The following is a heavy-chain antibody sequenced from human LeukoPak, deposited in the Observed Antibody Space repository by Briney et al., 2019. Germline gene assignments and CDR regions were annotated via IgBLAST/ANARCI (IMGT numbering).Heavy chain of an antibody. D-gene: IGHD5-18*01. J-gene: IGHJ4*02. V-gene: IGHV4-59*11. CDR2: IYDNWNT. CDR1: SGSINNHY. CDR3: ARDQIGYGLDY. Sequence: SETLSLTCIVSSGSINNHYWSWIRQPPGKGLEWIGYIYDNWNTNYNPSLQSRVTISMDASRNQFSLNLTSVTAADTAVYYCARDQIGYGLDYWGQGTLVTVSS.